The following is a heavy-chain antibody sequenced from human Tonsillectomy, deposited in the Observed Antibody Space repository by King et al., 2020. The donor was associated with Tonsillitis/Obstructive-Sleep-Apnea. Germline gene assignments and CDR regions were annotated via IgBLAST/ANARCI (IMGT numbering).Heavy chain of an antibody. J-gene: IGHJ3*02. Sequence: QLQESGPGLVKPSETLSLTCTVSGGSISNYSRSWIRQPPGKGLECIGYIYYSGGTNYNPSLKSRVTISVDTSKNQVSLKLSSVTAADTAVYYCAREGAVMNAFDIWGQGTMVTVSS. CDR3: AREGAVMNAFDI. CDR2: IYYSGGT. D-gene: IGHD2-8*01. CDR1: GGSISNYS. V-gene: IGHV4-59*01.